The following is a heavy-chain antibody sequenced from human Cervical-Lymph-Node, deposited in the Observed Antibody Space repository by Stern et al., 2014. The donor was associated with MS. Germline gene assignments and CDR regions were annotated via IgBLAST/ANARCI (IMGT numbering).Heavy chain of an antibody. V-gene: IGHV3-72*01. Sequence: EAQLEESGGGLVRPGGSLRLSCAVSGFTFSDHYMDWVRQAPGKGLQWVGRSRNKPNSYTTEYAASVKGRFTVSRDDSKNLLYLQMNSLKTDDTAVYYCARGFHSFDSWGQGTLVTVSS. CDR2: SRNKPNSYTT. J-gene: IGHJ4*02. CDR1: GFTFSDHY. CDR3: ARGFHSFDS.